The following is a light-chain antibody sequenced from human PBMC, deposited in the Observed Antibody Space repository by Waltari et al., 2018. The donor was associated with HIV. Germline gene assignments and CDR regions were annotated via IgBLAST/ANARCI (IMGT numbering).Light chain of an antibody. V-gene: IGLV2-8*01. CDR1: SSDIGAYDS. CDR2: EVT. CDR3: SSYGDSLRVL. J-gene: IGLJ3*02. Sequence: QSALTQPPSASGSLGQSVTISCTGSSSDIGAYDSVSWFQQHPRSAPKLLLYEVTRRPSTVSDRVSGSRSGSTAFRTVAGLQPDDEATYFCSSYGDSLRVLFGGGTNVTVL.